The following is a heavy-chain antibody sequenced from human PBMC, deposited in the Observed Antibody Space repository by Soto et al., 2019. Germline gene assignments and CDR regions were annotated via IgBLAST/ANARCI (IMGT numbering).Heavy chain of an antibody. CDR1: GGSISSGDYY. D-gene: IGHD6-13*01. V-gene: IGHV4-30-4*01. CDR3: ARAAEPYDYFDY. Sequence: SETLSLTCTVSGGSISSGDYYWSWIRQPPGKGLEWIGYIYYSGSTYYNPSLKSRVTISVDTSKNQFSLKLSSVTAADTAVYYCARAAEPYDYFDYWGQGTLVTVS. CDR2: IYYSGST. J-gene: IGHJ4*02.